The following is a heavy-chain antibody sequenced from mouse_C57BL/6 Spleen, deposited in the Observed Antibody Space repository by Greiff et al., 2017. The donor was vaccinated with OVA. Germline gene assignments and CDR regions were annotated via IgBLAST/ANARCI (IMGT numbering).Heavy chain of an antibody. Sequence: EVQLVESGPELVKPGASVKIPCKASGYTFTDYNMDWVKQSHGKSLEWIGDINPNNGGTIYNQKFKGKATLTVDKSSSTAYMELRSLTSEDTAVYYCARKLSPYAMDYWGQGTSVTVSS. V-gene: IGHV1-18*01. CDR3: ARKLSPYAMDY. J-gene: IGHJ4*01. D-gene: IGHD3-2*02. CDR1: GYTFTDYN. CDR2: INPNNGGT.